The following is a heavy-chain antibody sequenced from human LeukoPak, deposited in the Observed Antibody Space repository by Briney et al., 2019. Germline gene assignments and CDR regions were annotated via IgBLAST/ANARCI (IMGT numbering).Heavy chain of an antibody. CDR3: AREFRYYYGSGSYYRWFDP. CDR1: GYSINSGNW. D-gene: IGHD3-10*01. Sequence: SDTLSLTCAVSGYSINSGNWWGWIRQPPGKGLEWIGEIYHSGSTNYNPSLKSRVTISVDKSKNQFSLKLSSVTAADTAVYYCAREFRYYYGSGSYYRWFDPWGQGTLVTVSS. J-gene: IGHJ5*02. CDR2: IYHSGST. V-gene: IGHV4-28*03.